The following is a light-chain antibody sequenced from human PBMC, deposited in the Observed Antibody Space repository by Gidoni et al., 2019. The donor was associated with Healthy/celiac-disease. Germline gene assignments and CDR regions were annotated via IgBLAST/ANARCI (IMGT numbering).Light chain of an antibody. J-gene: IGKJ2*01. CDR2: DAS. CDR1: QDISNY. V-gene: IGKV1-33*01. CDR3: QQYDNLLPYT. Sequence: DIQMTQSPSSLSASVGDRVTTTCQASQDISNYLNWYQQKPGKAPKLLIYDASNLETGVPSRFSGSGSGTDFTFTISSLQPEDIATYYCQQYDNLLPYTFGQGTKLEIK.